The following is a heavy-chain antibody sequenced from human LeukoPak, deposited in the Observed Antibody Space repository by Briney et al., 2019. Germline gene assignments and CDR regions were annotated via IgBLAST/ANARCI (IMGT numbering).Heavy chain of an antibody. CDR2: FDPEDGET. CDR1: GYTLTELS. CDR3: ATFREVPNREFDY. Sequence: VASVRVSCKVSGYTLTELSMHWVRQAPGKGLEWMGGFDPEDGETIYAQKFQGRVTMTEDTSTDTAYMELSSLRSEDTAVYYCATFREVPNREFDYWGQGTLVTVSS. V-gene: IGHV1-24*01. J-gene: IGHJ4*02. D-gene: IGHD2-2*01.